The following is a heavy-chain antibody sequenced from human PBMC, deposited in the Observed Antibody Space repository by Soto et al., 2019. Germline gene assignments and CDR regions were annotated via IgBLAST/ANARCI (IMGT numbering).Heavy chain of an antibody. CDR2: ISGSGGST. D-gene: IGHD6-6*01. CDR1: GFTFSSYA. J-gene: IGHJ6*02. CDR3: AKGGRRQLVRDYYYGMDV. Sequence: GGSLRLSCAASGFTFSSYAMSWVCQAPGKGLEWVSAISGSGGSTYYADSVKGRFTISRDNSKNTLYLQMNSLRAEDTAVYYCAKGGRRQLVRDYYYGMDVWGQGTTVTVSS. V-gene: IGHV3-23*01.